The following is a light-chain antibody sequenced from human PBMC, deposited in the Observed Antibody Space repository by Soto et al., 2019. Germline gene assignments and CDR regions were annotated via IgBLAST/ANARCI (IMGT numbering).Light chain of an antibody. CDR1: SSDVGGYNY. CDR2: EVS. Sequence: QSALTQTASVSGSPGQSISISCTGTSSDVGGYNYVSWYQQHPVKAPDVLIYEVSNRPSGVSDRFSGSKSGNTASLTISGLQAGEEADYYCNAYTSGSTYVFGTVTKLTVL. V-gene: IGLV2-14*01. CDR3: NAYTSGSTYV. J-gene: IGLJ1*01.